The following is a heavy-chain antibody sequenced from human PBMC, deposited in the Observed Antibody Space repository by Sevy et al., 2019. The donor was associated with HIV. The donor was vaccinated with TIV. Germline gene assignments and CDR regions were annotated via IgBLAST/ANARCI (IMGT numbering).Heavy chain of an antibody. CDR2: VYYTGGT. V-gene: IGHV4-59*08. CDR3: ARRNDFDI. Sequence: SETLYLTCTVSGGSINSDHWNWIRQPPGKGLEWIGYVYYTGGTNYNPSLKNRVTISVDMTKNQFSLKLTSVTAADTAVYYCARRNDFDIWGQGTMVTVSS. J-gene: IGHJ3*02. CDR1: GGSINSDH.